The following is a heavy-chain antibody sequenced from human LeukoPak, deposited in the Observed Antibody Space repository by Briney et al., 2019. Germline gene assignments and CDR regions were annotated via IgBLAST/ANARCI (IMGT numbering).Heavy chain of an antibody. CDR3: AKNRFIGGFDY. Sequence: GGSLRLSCVASGFTFNNYAMSWVRQAPGKGLEWVSTISGTADSTYYTDSVKGRFTISRDNSKNTLYLQMNSLRAGDTAVYYCAKNRFIGGFDYWAQGTLVTVSS. CDR1: GFTFNNYA. V-gene: IGHV3-23*01. D-gene: IGHD1-14*01. CDR2: ISGTADST. J-gene: IGHJ4*02.